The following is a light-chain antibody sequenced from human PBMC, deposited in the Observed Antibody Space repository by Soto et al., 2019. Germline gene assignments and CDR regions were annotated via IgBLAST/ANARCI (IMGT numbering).Light chain of an antibody. CDR1: QSVYSS. CDR2: GAS. J-gene: IGKJ4*02. Sequence: EIVMTQSPATLSVSPGERATLSCRASQSVYSSLAWYQQKPGQAPRLLIYGASTRATGIPARFSGSGSGTEFTLTISSLQSEDSAVYYCQEYRNWPTLTFGGGTKVEIK. V-gene: IGKV3-15*01. CDR3: QEYRNWPTLT.